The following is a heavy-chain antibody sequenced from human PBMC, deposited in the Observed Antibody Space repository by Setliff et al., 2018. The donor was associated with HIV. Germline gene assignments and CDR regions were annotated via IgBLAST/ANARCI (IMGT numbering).Heavy chain of an antibody. D-gene: IGHD3-16*01. CDR2: TYTSGST. Sequence: PSETLSLTCTVSGDSISSYYWNWIRQPAGKGLEWIGHTYTSGSTNYNPSLKSRVAMSVDTSKNQFSLKLSSVTAADTAVYYCARMITFGGVHWYFDLWGRGTPVTVSS. CDR3: ARMITFGGVHWYFDL. V-gene: IGHV4-4*07. J-gene: IGHJ2*01. CDR1: GDSISSYY.